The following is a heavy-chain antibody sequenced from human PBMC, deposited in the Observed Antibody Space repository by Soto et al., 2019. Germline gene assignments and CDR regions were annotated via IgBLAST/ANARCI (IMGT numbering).Heavy chain of an antibody. CDR3: ATPFVGATGI. CDR2: IYYTGST. D-gene: IGHD1-26*01. V-gene: IGHV4-61*08. J-gene: IGHJ4*02. CDR1: GGSVSSVGYY. Sequence: PSETLSLTCTVSGGSVSSVGYYWSWIRQPPGKGLEWIGYIYYTGSTNYNPSLKSRVTISIDTSKNQFSLKLTSVTAADTAVYYCATPFVGATGIWGQGTLVTVSS.